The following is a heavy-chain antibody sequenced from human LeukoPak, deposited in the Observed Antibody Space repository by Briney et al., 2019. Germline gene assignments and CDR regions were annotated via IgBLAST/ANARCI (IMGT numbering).Heavy chain of an antibody. CDR3: AKDWGSGGWYNYFDP. V-gene: IGHV3-30*18. CDR1: GFTISSHG. Sequence: GGSLRLSCAVSGFTISSHGMHWVRQAPGKGPEWVAMIAYHGNTEYYGDSVKGRLTISRDNSKNTLYLQMDSLRAEDTAVYHCAKDWGSGGWYNYFDPWGQGTLVTVSS. CDR2: IAYHGNTE. D-gene: IGHD6-19*01. J-gene: IGHJ5*02.